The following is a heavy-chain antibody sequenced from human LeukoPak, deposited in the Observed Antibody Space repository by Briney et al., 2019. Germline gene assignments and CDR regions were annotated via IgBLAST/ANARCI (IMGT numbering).Heavy chain of an antibody. CDR2: IIPIFGTA. CDR1: GGTFSSYA. Sequence: SVKVSCKASGGTFSSYAISWVRQAPGQGLEWMGRIIPIFGTANYAQKFQGRVTITTDESTSAAYMELSSLRSEDTAVYYCASAPVNYYDSSGYYSYFDYWGQGTLVTVSS. J-gene: IGHJ4*02. D-gene: IGHD3-22*01. V-gene: IGHV1-69*05. CDR3: ASAPVNYYDSSGYYSYFDY.